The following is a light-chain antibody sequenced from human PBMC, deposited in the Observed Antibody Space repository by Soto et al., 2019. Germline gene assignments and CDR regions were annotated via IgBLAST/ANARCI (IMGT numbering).Light chain of an antibody. V-gene: IGKV4-1*01. CDR2: CAS. Sequence: DIVMTQSPDSLAVSLGERATINCKSSQSVLHSSHNENYLVWYQQKPGQPPKLLIYCASTRESGVPDRCSRSGSAGDCSRTCGTLQAAEVAVYYCEQYYSTPYTFGQGTKLEIK. CDR1: QSVLHSSHNENY. J-gene: IGKJ2*01. CDR3: EQYYSTPYT.